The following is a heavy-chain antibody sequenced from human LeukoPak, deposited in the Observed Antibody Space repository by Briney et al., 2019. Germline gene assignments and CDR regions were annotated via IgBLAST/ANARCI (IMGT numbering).Heavy chain of an antibody. Sequence: GGSLRLSCAASGFTFSSYWMHWVRQAPGKGLVWVSRINSNGSSTSYAYSVKGRFTISRYNAKNTLYLQMNSLRAEDTAVYYCARSRGSSWLYYFDYWGQGTLVTVSS. CDR2: INSNGSST. CDR1: GFTFSSYW. V-gene: IGHV3-74*01. CDR3: ARSRGSSWLYYFDY. D-gene: IGHD6-13*01. J-gene: IGHJ4*02.